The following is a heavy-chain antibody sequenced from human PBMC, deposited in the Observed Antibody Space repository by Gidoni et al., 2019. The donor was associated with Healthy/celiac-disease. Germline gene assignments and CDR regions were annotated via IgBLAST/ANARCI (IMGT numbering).Heavy chain of an antibody. CDR1: GFTFSNAW. V-gene: IGHV3-15*07. CDR2: IKSKTDGGTT. D-gene: IGHD3-3*01. J-gene: IGHJ4*02. CDR3: TTGERRITIFGVVIPQGGGDY. Sequence: EVQLVESGGGLVKPGGSLRLSCAASGFTFSNAWMNWVRQAPGKGLDWVGRIKSKTDGGTTDYAAPVKGRFTISRDDSKNTLYLQMNSLKTEDTAVYYCTTGERRITIFGVVIPQGGGDYWGQGTLVTVSS.